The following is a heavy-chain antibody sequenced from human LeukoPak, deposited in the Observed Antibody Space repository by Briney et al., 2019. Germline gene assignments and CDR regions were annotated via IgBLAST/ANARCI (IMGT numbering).Heavy chain of an antibody. CDR1: GFTVSSNS. Sequence: PGGSLRLSCTVSGFTVSSNSMSWVRQAPGKGPEWVSGINWNGGSTGYADSVKGRFTISRDNAKNSLYLQMNSLRAEDTALYYCAREGGTLLGDAFDIWGQGTMVTVSS. J-gene: IGHJ3*02. CDR2: INWNGGST. D-gene: IGHD1-26*01. V-gene: IGHV3-20*04. CDR3: AREGGTLLGDAFDI.